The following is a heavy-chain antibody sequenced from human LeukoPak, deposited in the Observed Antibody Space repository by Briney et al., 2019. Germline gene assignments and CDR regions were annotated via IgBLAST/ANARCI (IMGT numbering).Heavy chain of an antibody. V-gene: IGHV4-34*01. J-gene: IGHJ4*02. CDR2: INHSGST. Sequence: SEALSLPFAVYGGSFSGYYWSWIRPPPGKGLEWIGAINHSGSTNYNPSLKSRVTISVDTSKNQFSLKLSSVTAADTAVYYCASTHRRFGELLYYFDYWGQGTLVTVSS. D-gene: IGHD3-10*01. CDR1: GGSFSGYY. CDR3: ASTHRRFGELLYYFDY.